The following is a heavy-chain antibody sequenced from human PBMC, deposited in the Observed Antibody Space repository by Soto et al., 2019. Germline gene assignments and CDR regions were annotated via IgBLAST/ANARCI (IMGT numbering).Heavy chain of an antibody. CDR2: IYHSGST. CDR1: GGSISSSSW. J-gene: IGHJ4*02. V-gene: IGHV4-4*02. D-gene: IGHD3-9*01. CDR3: ARASSYYDISY. Sequence: SETLSLTCAVSGGSISSSSWWSWVRQPPGKGLEWIEEIYHSGSTNYNPSLKSRVTISVDKSKNQFSLKLSSVTAADTAVYYCARASSYYDISYWGQGTLVTVSS.